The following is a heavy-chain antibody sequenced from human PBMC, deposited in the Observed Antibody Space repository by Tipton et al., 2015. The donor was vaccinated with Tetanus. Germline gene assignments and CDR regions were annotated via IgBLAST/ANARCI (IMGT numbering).Heavy chain of an antibody. CDR1: GYTFTSYY. CDR2: INPSGGST. CDR3: ARVFLAVAGHNWFDP. Sequence: QVQLVQSGAEVKKPGASVKVSCKASGYTFTSYYMHWVRQAPGQGLEWMGIINPSGGSTSYAQKFQGRVTMTRDTSTSTVYMELSSLRSEDPAVYYCARVFLAVAGHNWFDPWGQGTLVTVSS. J-gene: IGHJ5*02. V-gene: IGHV1-46*01. D-gene: IGHD6-19*01.